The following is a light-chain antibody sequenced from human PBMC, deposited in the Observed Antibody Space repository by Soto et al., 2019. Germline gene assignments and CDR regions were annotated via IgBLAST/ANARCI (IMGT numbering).Light chain of an antibody. J-gene: IGKJ1*01. Sequence: DIQMTQSPSTLSASVGDRVTITCRASQSISNWLAWYQQKPGKAPKLLIYYVSSLESGVPSRFSGSGSGTEFTLTISSLQPDDFATYYCQQSNTFWTFGQGTKVDIK. CDR1: QSISNW. CDR2: YVS. CDR3: QQSNTFWT. V-gene: IGKV1-5*01.